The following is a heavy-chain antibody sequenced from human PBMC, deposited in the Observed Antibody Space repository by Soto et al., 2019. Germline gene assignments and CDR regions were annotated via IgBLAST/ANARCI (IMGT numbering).Heavy chain of an antibody. CDR1: GLTFSDYY. V-gene: IGHV3-11*01. D-gene: IGHD2-15*01. J-gene: IGHJ4*01. CDR3: ATGKGFCSGGSCFWY. Sequence: PGGSLRLSCAASGLTFSDYYMSWIRQAPGKGLEWISYISTSGTTIYYADSVKGRFTISRNNAKNSLYLQLNSLRAEDTAIYYCATGKGFCSGGSCFWYWGQGTLVTVSS. CDR2: ISTSGTTI.